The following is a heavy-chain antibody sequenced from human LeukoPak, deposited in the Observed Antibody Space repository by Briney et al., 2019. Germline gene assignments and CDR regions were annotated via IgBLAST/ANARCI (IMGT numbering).Heavy chain of an antibody. J-gene: IGHJ4*02. V-gene: IGHV3-21*01. D-gene: IGHD5-12*01. CDR1: GFSFSTYN. Sequence: GGSLRLSCVASGFSFSTYNMNWVRQAPGKGLEWVSSIFSTSSLMSYTDSVKGRFTISRDNAKNSLYLQMNSLRAEDTAVHYCARVRREVATIGFDYWGQGTLVTVSS. CDR3: ARVRREVATIGFDY. CDR2: IFSTSSLM.